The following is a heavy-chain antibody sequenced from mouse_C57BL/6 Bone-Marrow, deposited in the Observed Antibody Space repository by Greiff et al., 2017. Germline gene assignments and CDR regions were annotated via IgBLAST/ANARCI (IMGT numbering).Heavy chain of an antibody. CDR1: GYTFTSYW. CDR2: IDPSDSYT. CDR3: AREGSGYAMDY. Sequence: QVQLQQPGAELVMPGASVKLSCKASGYTFTSYWMHWVKQRPGQGLEWIGEIDPSDSYTNYNQKFKGKSTLTVDKSSSTAYMQLSSLTSEDSAVYYRAREGSGYAMDYWGQGTSVTVSS. D-gene: IGHD3-2*02. V-gene: IGHV1-69*01. J-gene: IGHJ4*01.